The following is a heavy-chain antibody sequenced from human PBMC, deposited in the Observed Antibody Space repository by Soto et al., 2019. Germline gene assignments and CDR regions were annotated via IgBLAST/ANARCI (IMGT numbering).Heavy chain of an antibody. CDR2: IYYSGST. Sequence: QLQLQESGPGLVKPSETLSLTCTVSGGSISSSSYYWGWIRQPPGKGLEWIGSIYYSGSTYYNPSVKIRVTISVDTSKNQFSLKLSSVTAADTAVYYCARLVIGDATLSPAWGQGTLVTVSS. CDR1: GGSISSSSYY. CDR3: ARLVIGDATLSPA. D-gene: IGHD3-10*01. J-gene: IGHJ4*02. V-gene: IGHV4-39*01.